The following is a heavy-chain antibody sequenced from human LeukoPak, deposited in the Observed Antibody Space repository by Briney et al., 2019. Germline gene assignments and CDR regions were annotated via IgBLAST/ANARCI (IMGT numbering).Heavy chain of an antibody. Sequence: PSETLSLTCTVSGGSISSYYWSWIRQPAGKGLEWIGRIYTSGSTNYNPSLKSRVTISVDKSKNQFPLKLSSVTASDTAVYYCARHGGSYSFDYWGQGTLVTVSS. CDR2: IYTSGST. J-gene: IGHJ4*02. D-gene: IGHD1-26*01. CDR3: ARHGGSYSFDY. CDR1: GGSISSYY. V-gene: IGHV4-4*07.